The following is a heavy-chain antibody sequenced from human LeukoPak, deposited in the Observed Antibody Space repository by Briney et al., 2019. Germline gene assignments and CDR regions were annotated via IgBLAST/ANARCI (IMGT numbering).Heavy chain of an antibody. V-gene: IGHV3-23*01. D-gene: IGHD3-3*01. CDR3: VPRKEWSCYMDV. J-gene: IGHJ6*03. CDR1: GFTFSSYA. CDR2: ISGSGGST. Sequence: GGSLRLSCAASGFTFSSYAMSWVRQAPGKGLEWVSAISGSGGSTYYADSVKGRFTISRDNSKNTLYLRMNSLRAEDTAVYYCVPRKEWSCYMDVWGKGTTVTVSS.